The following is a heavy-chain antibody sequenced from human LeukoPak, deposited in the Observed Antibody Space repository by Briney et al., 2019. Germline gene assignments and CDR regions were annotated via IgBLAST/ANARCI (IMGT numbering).Heavy chain of an antibody. Sequence: ASVKVSCKASGGTFSSYAISWVRQAPGQGLEWMGGIIPIFGTANYAQKFQGRVTMTRNTSISTAYMELSSLRSEDTAVYYCARGSDRIQLWLRSFDYWGQGTLVTVSS. J-gene: IGHJ4*02. V-gene: IGHV1-69*05. CDR2: IIPIFGTA. CDR1: GGTFSSYA. D-gene: IGHD5-18*01. CDR3: ARGSDRIQLWLRSFDY.